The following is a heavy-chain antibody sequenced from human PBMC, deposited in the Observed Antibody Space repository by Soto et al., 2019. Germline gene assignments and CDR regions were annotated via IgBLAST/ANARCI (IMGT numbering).Heavy chain of an antibody. CDR3: AKDRRAGGNSAFYFDF. CDR1: VFKFSNYA. D-gene: IGHD3-16*01. CDR2: ISATGGGT. V-gene: IGHV3-23*01. J-gene: IGHJ4*02. Sequence: GSLRLSCAASVFKFSNYAMSWVRQAPGKGLEWVSLISATGGGTYYADSVKGRFTISRDNSHNTLYLQAHSLTAEDTAVYYCAKDRRAGGNSAFYFDFWGQGAQVTVS.